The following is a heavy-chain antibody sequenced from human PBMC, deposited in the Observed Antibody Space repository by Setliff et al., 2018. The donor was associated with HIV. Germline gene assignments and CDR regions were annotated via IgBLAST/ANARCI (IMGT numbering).Heavy chain of an antibody. J-gene: IGHJ4*02. CDR1: GGSISSYH. Sequence: PSETLSLTCRVSGGSISSYHWSWIRQPPGKGLEWIGHIYKSGSANYSPSPKGRVTISADTSRNQFSLKLTSVTAADTAIYYCGRLSYTAMASFDSWGQGTLVTVSS. CDR2: IYKSGSA. D-gene: IGHD5-18*01. CDR3: GRLSYTAMASFDS. V-gene: IGHV4-4*08.